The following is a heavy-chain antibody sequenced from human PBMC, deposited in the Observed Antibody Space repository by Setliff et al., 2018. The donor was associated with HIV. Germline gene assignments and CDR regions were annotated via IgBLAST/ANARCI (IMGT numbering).Heavy chain of an antibody. V-gene: IGHV4-39*07. CDR2: IYSGGST. D-gene: IGHD3-10*01. CDR3: ARVRSYGSAYDAFDV. CDR1: GGSIRSSSYY. J-gene: IGHJ3*01. Sequence: SETLSLTCNVSGGSIRSSSYYWGWIRQPPGKGLEWIGTIYSGGSTNYNPSLESRVTISLDTSKNQFSLRLTSVTAADTAVYYCARVRSYGSAYDAFDVWGPGTMVTVSS.